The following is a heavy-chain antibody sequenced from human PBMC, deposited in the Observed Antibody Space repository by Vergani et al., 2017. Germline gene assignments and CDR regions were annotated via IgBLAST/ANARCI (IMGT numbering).Heavy chain of an antibody. CDR1: GYTFTSYG. CDR2: ISAYNGNT. J-gene: IGHJ4*02. Sequence: QVQLVQSGVEVKKPGASVKVSCKASGYTFTSYGISWVRQAPGQGLEWMGWISAYNGNTNYAQKLQGRVTMTTDTSTSTAYMELRSLRSDDTAVYYCARAARYDYVWEQRTDYFDYWGQGTLVTVSS. D-gene: IGHD3-16*01. CDR3: ARAARYDYVWEQRTDYFDY. V-gene: IGHV1-18*04.